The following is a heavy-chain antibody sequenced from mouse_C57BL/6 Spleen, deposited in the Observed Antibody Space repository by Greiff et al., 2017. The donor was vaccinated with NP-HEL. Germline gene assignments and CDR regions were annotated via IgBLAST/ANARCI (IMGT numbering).Heavy chain of an antibody. J-gene: IGHJ2*01. D-gene: IGHD1-1*01. Sequence: QVQLQQPGAELVKPGASVTMSCKASGYTFTSYWITWVKQRPGQGLEWIGDIYPGSGSTNYNEKFKGKATLTADTSSSTAYMQLSSLTSEDSAVYVCARGEYYGSSYVDYWGQGTTLTVSS. V-gene: IGHV1-55*01. CDR1: GYTFTSYW. CDR2: IYPGSGST. CDR3: ARGEYYGSSYVDY.